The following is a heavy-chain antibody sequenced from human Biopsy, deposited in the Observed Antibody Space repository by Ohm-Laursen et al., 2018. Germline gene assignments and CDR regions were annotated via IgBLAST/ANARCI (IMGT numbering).Heavy chain of an antibody. CDR3: TTDTSSWYNYFDY. Sequence: SLRLSCAASGFTFSSAWMNWVRQAPGKGLEWVGRIKSKTDGGTTDYAAPVKGRFTISRDDSKNTLYLQMNSLKTEDTAVYYCTTDTSSWYNYFDYWGQGTLVTVSS. CDR2: IKSKTDGGTT. CDR1: GFTFSSAW. D-gene: IGHD6-13*01. J-gene: IGHJ4*02. V-gene: IGHV3-15*01.